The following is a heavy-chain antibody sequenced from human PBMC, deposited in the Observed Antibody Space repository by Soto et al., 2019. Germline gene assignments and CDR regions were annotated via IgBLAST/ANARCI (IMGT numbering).Heavy chain of an antibody. CDR3: ARERYGDYAFDD. V-gene: IGHV3-48*02. CDR2: ISSSTSTI. D-gene: IGHD4-17*01. J-gene: IGHJ4*02. CDR1: GFTFSSYS. Sequence: GGSLRLSCAASGFTFSSYSMNWVRQAPGKGLEWVSYISSSTSTIYYADSVEGRFTISRDNARNSLYLQMNSLRDEDTAVYFCARERYGDYAFDDWGQGTLVTV.